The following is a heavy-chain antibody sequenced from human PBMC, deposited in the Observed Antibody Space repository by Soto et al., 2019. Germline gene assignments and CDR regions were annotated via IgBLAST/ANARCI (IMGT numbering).Heavy chain of an antibody. CDR3: ARLYCSSVSCYNDY. J-gene: IGHJ4*02. CDR1: GFPVSYGYY. D-gene: IGHD2-2*01. CDR2: IYQSGKT. Sequence: QVQLQESGPGLVKPSETLSLTCGVSGFPVSYGYYWGWIRQPPGKGLEWLGSIYQSGKTYYNPSRKSRLTLSMDTSKNEFSVRLRSVTAADTAVYFCARLYCSSVSCYNDYWGPGVQVTVSS. V-gene: IGHV4-38-2*01.